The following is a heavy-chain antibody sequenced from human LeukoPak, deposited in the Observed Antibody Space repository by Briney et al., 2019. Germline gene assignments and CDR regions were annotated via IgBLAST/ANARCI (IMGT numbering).Heavy chain of an antibody. J-gene: IGHJ4*02. Sequence: GGSLRLSCAASGFTFSSYAMSWVRQAPGKGLEWVSAISGSGGSTYNADSVKGRFTISRDNSKNTLYLQMNSLRAEDTAVYYCAKDPRAYDSSGYPDYWGQGTLVTVSS. V-gene: IGHV3-23*01. CDR2: ISGSGGST. D-gene: IGHD3-22*01. CDR1: GFTFSSYA. CDR3: AKDPRAYDSSGYPDY.